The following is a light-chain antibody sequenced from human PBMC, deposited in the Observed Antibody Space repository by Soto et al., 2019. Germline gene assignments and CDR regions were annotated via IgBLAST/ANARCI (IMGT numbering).Light chain of an antibody. Sequence: QSALTQPPSVSGAPGQRVIISCTGGSPNIGTGYDVYWYQQLPGTAPRLLIYGSNNRPSGVPDRFSGSRSGTSASLTITGLQAEDEADYYCQSYDSRPFWVFGGGTKLTVL. J-gene: IGLJ3*02. CDR2: GSN. CDR3: QSYDSRPFWV. V-gene: IGLV1-40*01. CDR1: SPNIGTGYD.